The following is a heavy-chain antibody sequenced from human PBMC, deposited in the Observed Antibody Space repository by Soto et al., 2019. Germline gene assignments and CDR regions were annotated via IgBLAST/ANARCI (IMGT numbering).Heavy chain of an antibody. J-gene: IGHJ5*02. V-gene: IGHV1-3*01. CDR2: INPDNGNT. CDR1: GYTFTRYT. Sequence: ASVKVSCKASGYTFTRYTMNWVRQAPGQRLEWMGWINPDNGNTKSSQKFQDRVIITRDTSASTAYMDLSSLRSEDTAVYYCARGIATGHLDPWGQGTLLTVSS. CDR3: ARGIATGHLDP. D-gene: IGHD2-15*01.